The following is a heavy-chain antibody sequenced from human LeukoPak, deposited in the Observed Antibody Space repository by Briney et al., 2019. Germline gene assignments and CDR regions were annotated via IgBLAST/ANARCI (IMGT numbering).Heavy chain of an antibody. CDR3: AREVGYFDS. D-gene: IGHD1-26*01. Sequence: GGSLRLSCTASGFTFSSYAMSWVRQAPGKGLVWVSIFSGNGGNTDYADPVKGRFTVSRDNSKNTLFLQMNSLRAEDTAVYYCAREVGYFDSWGRGTLVTVSS. CDR1: GFTFSSYA. J-gene: IGHJ4*02. CDR2: FSGNGGNT. V-gene: IGHV3-23*01.